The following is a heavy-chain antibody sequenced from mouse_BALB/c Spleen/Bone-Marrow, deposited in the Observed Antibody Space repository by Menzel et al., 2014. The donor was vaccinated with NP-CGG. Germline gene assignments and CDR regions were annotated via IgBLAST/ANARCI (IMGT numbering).Heavy chain of an antibody. CDR3: ARVGLRRTWFAY. CDR1: GFSLTSYG. J-gene: IGHJ3*01. Sequence: QVQLKDSGSGLVAPSQSLSITCTVSGFSLTSYGIHWVRPPPGKGLEWLGVIWAGGSTNYNSALMSRLSISKDNSKSQVFLKMNSLQTDDTAMYYCARVGLRRTWFAYRGPGTLVTVSA. CDR2: IWAGGST. V-gene: IGHV2-9*02. D-gene: IGHD2-4*01.